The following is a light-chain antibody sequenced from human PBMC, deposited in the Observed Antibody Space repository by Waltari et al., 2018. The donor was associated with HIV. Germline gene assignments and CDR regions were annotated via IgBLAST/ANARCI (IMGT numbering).Light chain of an antibody. CDR1: QDISNY. J-gene: IGKJ4*01. Sequence: DIQMTQSPSSLSASVGDRITITCRASQDISNYLAWYQQKPGKVPKLLIYAASTLQSGVPSRVSGRGSGTDFTLSISSLQPGDVGTYYCQKYNSAPLTFGGGTKVEI. CDR3: QKYNSAPLT. V-gene: IGKV1-27*01. CDR2: AAS.